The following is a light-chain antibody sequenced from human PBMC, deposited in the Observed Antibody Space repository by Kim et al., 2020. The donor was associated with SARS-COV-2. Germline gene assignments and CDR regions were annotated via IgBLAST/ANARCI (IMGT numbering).Light chain of an antibody. CDR1: SLRSYY. J-gene: IGLJ2*01. CDR2: GKN. CDR3: NSRDSSGNFVV. V-gene: IGLV3-19*01. Sequence: LGQTVSITCRGDSLRSYYSSWYQQKPGQAPVLVIYGKNNRPSGIPDRFSGSSSGNTASLTITGAQAEDEADYYCNSRDSSGNFVVFGGGTQLTVL.